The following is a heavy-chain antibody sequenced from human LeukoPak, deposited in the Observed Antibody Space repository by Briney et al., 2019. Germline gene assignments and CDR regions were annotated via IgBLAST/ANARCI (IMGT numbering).Heavy chain of an antibody. J-gene: IGHJ3*02. D-gene: IGHD2-2*02. CDR2: IIPIFGTA. V-gene: IGHV1-69*13. CDR1: GGTFSSYA. CDR3: GRSPRYCSSTSCYNAFDI. Sequence: ASVKVSCKASGGTFSSYAISWVRQAPGQGLEWMGGIIPIFGTANYAQKFQGRVTITADESTSTAYMELSSLRSEDTAVYYCGRSPRYCSSTSCYNAFDIWGQGTMVTVSS.